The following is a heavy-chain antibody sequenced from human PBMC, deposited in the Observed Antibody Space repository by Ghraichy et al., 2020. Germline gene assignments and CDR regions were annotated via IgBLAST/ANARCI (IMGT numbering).Heavy chain of an antibody. D-gene: IGHD2-15*01. CDR1: GFTFSSYE. Sequence: GGSLRLSCAASGFTFSSYEMNWVRQAPGKGLEWVSYISSSGSTIYYADSVKGRFTISRDNAKNSLYLQMNSLRAEDTAVYYCASRRYCSGGSCYFGAFDIWGQGTMVTVSS. CDR3: ASRRYCSGGSCYFGAFDI. J-gene: IGHJ3*02. CDR2: ISSSGSTI. V-gene: IGHV3-48*03.